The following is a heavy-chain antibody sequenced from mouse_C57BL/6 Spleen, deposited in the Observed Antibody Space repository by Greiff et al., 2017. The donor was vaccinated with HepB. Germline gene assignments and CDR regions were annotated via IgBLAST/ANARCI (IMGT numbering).Heavy chain of an antibody. J-gene: IGHJ3*01. Sequence: VQLQQSGPELVKPGASVKIPCKASGYTFTDYNMDWVKQSHGKSLEWIGDINPNNGGTIYNQKFKGKATLTVDKSSSTAYMELRSLTSEDTAVYYCAREGLYYYGSSYSFAYWGQGTLVTVSA. CDR1: GYTFTDYN. CDR2: INPNNGGT. V-gene: IGHV1-18*01. D-gene: IGHD1-1*01. CDR3: AREGLYYYGSSYSFAY.